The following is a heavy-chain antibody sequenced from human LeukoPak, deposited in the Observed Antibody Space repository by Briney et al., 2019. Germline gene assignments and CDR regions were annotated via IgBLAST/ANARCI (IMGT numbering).Heavy chain of an antibody. J-gene: IGHJ4*02. Sequence: PGGSLRLSCAASGFTFSSYGMHWVRQAPGKGLEWVAVISHDGSNKYYADSVKGRFTISRDNSKNTLYLQMNSLRAEDTAVYYCAKAHLDYWGQGTLVTVSS. CDR3: AKAHLDY. CDR1: GFTFSSYG. V-gene: IGHV3-30*18. CDR2: ISHDGSNK.